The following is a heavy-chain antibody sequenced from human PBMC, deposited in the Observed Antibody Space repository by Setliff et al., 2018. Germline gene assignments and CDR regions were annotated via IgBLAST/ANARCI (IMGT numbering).Heavy chain of an antibody. D-gene: IGHD2-2*01. V-gene: IGHV4-38-2*01. Sequence: PSETLSLTCAVSGYSISSGYYWGWIRQPPGKGLEWIGYIYYSGSTYYNPSLKSRVTISVDTSKNQFSLKLNSVTAADTAVYYCARALGYCSRTSCYADAFDIWGQGTMVTVSS. CDR1: GYSISSGYY. CDR2: IYYSGST. CDR3: ARALGYCSRTSCYADAFDI. J-gene: IGHJ3*02.